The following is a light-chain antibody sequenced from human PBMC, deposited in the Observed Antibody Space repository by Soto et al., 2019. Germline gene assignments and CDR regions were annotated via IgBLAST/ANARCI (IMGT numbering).Light chain of an antibody. V-gene: IGKV1-5*01. CDR1: QSISSW. Sequence: DIQMTQSPSTLSASVGDRVTITCRASQSISSWLAWYQHKPGKAPKLLIYDASSLESGVPSRFSGSGSGTDFTPTISSLEPEDFAVYYCQQRSNWPPINFGQGTRLEIK. CDR3: QQRSNWPPIN. CDR2: DAS. J-gene: IGKJ5*01.